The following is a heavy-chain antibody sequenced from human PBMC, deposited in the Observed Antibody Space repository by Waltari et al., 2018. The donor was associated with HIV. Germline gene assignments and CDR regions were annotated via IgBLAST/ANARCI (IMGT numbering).Heavy chain of an antibody. CDR1: GCTFSRSA. D-gene: IGHD3-9*01. CDR2: ISSESTNV. V-gene: IGHV3-48*02. Sequence: EEQLVEAGGGGVIQRGESRTLSGVGSGCTFSRSAMHWVRQAPGKGLEWIAYISSESTNVQYADSVKGRFTVSRDNAKESLYLQMNSLRDGDTAVYYCARDTLNFYFGLDVWGQGTTVTVSS. CDR3: ARDTLNFYFGLDV. J-gene: IGHJ6*02.